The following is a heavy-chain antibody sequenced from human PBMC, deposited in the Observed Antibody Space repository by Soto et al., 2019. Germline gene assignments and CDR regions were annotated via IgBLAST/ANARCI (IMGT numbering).Heavy chain of an antibody. D-gene: IGHD2-15*01. V-gene: IGHV3-11*01. CDR1: GFTFSDYY. J-gene: IGHJ6*03. CDR3: AKGSQDCSGGSCYPLDYYYYYMDV. CDR2: ISSSGSTI. Sequence: QVQLVESGGGLVKPGGSLRLSCAASGFTFSDYYMSWIRKAPGKELEWVSYISSSGSTIYYADSVKGRFTISRDNAKNSLYLQMNSLRAEDTVVYYCAKGSQDCSGGSCYPLDYYYYYMDVWGKGTTVTVSS.